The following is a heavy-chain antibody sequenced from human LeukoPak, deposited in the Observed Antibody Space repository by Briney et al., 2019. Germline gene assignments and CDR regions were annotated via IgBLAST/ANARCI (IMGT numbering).Heavy chain of an antibody. J-gene: IGHJ3*01. D-gene: IGHD1/OR15-1a*01. V-gene: IGHV5-51*01. CDR2: IYVGDSDT. Sequence: GESLKISCQGFGFSFTNYWIGWVRQMPGKGLEWMGIIYVGDSDTRYSPSFQGQVTISVDRSISTAFLQWSGLKASDTAMYYCTRPLRSTGTVDGFGVWGQGTMVTVSS. CDR3: TRPLRSTGTVDGFGV. CDR1: GFSFTNYW.